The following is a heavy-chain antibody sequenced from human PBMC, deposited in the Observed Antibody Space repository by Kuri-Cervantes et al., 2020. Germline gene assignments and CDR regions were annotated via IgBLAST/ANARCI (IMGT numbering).Heavy chain of an antibody. J-gene: IGHJ3*01. CDR3: AREVDAFDL. CDR1: GFTFSGYA. CDR2: FTYEGSDR. V-gene: IGHV3-30*01. Sequence: GESLKISCAASGFTFSGYAMTWVRQAPGKGLEWVAVFTYEGSDRYYADSVKGRFIISRDDSKNTLDLQMNSLRAEDTAVYYCAREVDAFDLWGQGTMVTVSS.